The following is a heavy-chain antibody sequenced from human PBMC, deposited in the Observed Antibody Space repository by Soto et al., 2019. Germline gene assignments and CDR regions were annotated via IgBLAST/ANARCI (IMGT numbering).Heavy chain of an antibody. D-gene: IGHD2-15*01. J-gene: IGHJ4*01. Sequence: PSETLSLTCTVSGYSISSVSYWAWIRQPPGKGPEWISSIYHGGTTFYNTSLKSRITISVDTSNNQFSLKLTSVTAADTAVYYCARVHVMVVGGSTFDXWGHGTLLTVSX. CDR3: ARVHVMVVGGSTFDX. CDR2: IYHGGTT. V-gene: IGHV4-38-2*02. CDR1: GYSISSVSY.